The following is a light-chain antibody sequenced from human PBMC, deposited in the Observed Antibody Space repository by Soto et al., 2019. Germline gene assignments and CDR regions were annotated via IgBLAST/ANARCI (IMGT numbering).Light chain of an antibody. CDR2: EVS. V-gene: IGLV2-14*01. CDR1: SSDVGGYNS. CDR3: SSYTRSSTLV. J-gene: IGLJ2*01. Sequence: QSVLTQPASVSGSPGQSITISCTGTSSDVGGYNSVSWYQQHPDKAPKLMIYEVSYRPSGVSNRFSGSKSGNTASLTISGLQAEDEADYYCSSYTRSSTLVFGGGTQLTVL.